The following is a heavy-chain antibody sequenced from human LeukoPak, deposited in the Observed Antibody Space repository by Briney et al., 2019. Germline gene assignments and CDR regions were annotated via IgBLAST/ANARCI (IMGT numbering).Heavy chain of an antibody. J-gene: IGHJ5*02. D-gene: IGHD3-10*01. V-gene: IGHV1-69*06. CDR2: IIPIFGTA. Sequence: ASVKVSCKASGGTFSSYAISWVRQAPGQGLEWMGGIIPIFGTANYAQKFQGRVTITADKSTSTAYMELSSLRSEDTAVYYCARDHSYYGSGSSPRFDPWGQGTLVTVSS. CDR1: GGTFSSYA. CDR3: ARDHSYYGSGSSPRFDP.